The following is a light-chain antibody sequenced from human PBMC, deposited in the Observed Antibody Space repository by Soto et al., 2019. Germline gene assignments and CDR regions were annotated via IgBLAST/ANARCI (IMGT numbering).Light chain of an antibody. Sequence: VLTPSPGTLSLSPGERATLSCRASQSVSSSYLAWYQQKPGQAPRLLIYGASTRATGIPDRFSGSGSGTDFTLTSSRLEPKDVAVYYCQQFGSSPTFGQGTKVDIK. CDR2: GAS. J-gene: IGKJ1*01. CDR3: QQFGSSPT. CDR1: QSVSSSY. V-gene: IGKV3-20*01.